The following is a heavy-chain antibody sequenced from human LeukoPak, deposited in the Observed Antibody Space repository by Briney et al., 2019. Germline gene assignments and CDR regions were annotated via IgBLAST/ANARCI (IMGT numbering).Heavy chain of an antibody. Sequence: SETLSLTCTVSGGSVSSGSYYWSWIRQPPGKGLEGIGYIYYSGSTNYNPPLKSRVTISVDTSKNQFSLKLSSVTAADTPVYYCAILLTGYLGNWFDPWGQGTLVTVSS. CDR1: GGSVSSGSYY. J-gene: IGHJ5*02. CDR3: AILLTGYLGNWFDP. D-gene: IGHD3-9*01. V-gene: IGHV4-61*01. CDR2: IYYSGST.